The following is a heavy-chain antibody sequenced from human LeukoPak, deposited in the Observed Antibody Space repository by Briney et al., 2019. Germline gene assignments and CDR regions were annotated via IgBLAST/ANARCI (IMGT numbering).Heavy chain of an antibody. CDR3: ARHEITMVRGVIPYYFDY. CDR1: GGSISSSSYY. D-gene: IGHD3-10*01. CDR2: IYYSGST. Sequence: PSETLSLTCTVSGGSISSSSYYWGWIRQPPGKGLEWIGSIYYSGSTYYNPSLKSRVTISVDTSKNQFPLKLSSVTAADTAVYYCARHEITMVRGVIPYYFDYWGQGTLVTVSS. J-gene: IGHJ4*02. V-gene: IGHV4-39*01.